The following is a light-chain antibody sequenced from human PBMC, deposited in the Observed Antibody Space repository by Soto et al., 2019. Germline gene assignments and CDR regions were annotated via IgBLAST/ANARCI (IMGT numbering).Light chain of an antibody. Sequence: QSALTQPASVSGSPGQSITISCTGTSSDVGGYDYVSWYQQHPGKAPKLMIYEVSDRPSGVSNRFSGSKSGNTASLTISGLQAEDEAAYYCQSYDSSLSGWVFGGGTKLTVL. CDR2: EVS. CDR1: SSDVGGYDY. J-gene: IGLJ3*02. CDR3: QSYDSSLSGWV. V-gene: IGLV2-14*01.